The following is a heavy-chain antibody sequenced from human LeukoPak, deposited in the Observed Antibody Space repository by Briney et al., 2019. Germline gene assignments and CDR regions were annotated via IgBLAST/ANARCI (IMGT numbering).Heavy chain of an antibody. D-gene: IGHD2-2*01. CDR2: ISYDGSNK. J-gene: IGHJ5*02. CDR1: GFTFSSYA. CDR3: ARDPLRGRPLYCSSTSCWSGWFDP. Sequence: GGSLRLSCAASGFTFSSYAMHWVRQAPGKGLEWVAVISYDGSNKYHADSVKGRFTISRDNSKNTLYLQMNSLRAEDTAVYYCARDPLRGRPLYCSSTSCWSGWFDPWGQGTLVTVSS. V-gene: IGHV3-30-3*01.